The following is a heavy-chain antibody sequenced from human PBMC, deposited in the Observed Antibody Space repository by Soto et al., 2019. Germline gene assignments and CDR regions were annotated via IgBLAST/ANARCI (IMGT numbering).Heavy chain of an antibody. D-gene: IGHD3-22*01. V-gene: IGHV3-23*01. J-gene: IGHJ4*02. CDR1: GFTFSSYA. Sequence: EVQLLESGGGLVQPGGSLRLSCAASGFTFSSYALTWVRQAPGKGLEWVSVICASGSSTFHADSVKGRFTISRDNSKNTLFLQMNSLRAEDTAVYYCAKVVDYDSTGYYSHLDHWGQGTLVTVSS. CDR3: AKVVDYDSTGYYSHLDH. CDR2: ICASGSST.